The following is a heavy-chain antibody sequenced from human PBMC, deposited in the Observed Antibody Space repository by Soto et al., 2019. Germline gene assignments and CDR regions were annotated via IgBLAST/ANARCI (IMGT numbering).Heavy chain of an antibody. CDR2: ISAYKGNT. J-gene: IGHJ6*02. V-gene: IGHV1-18*01. Sequence: ASVKVSCKTSGYTFTAYGISWVRQAPGQGLEWMGWISAYKGNTNYAQNLQGRVTVTTDTSTSTVYMELRSLRSDDTAVYYCARVRGPYDIWTGTYYYAMDVWGQGTTVTVSS. D-gene: IGHD3-9*01. CDR3: ARVRGPYDIWTGTYYYAMDV. CDR1: GYTFTAYG.